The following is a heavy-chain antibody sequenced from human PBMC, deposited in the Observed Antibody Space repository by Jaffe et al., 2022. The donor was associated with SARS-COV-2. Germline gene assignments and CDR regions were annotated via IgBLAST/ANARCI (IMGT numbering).Heavy chain of an antibody. V-gene: IGHV3-15*01. CDR3: TTVQPGPQYYDFWSGYYYYGMDV. CDR2: IKSKTDGGTT. D-gene: IGHD3-3*01. J-gene: IGHJ6*02. Sequence: EVQLVESGGGLVKPGGSLRLSCAASGFTFSNAWMSWVRQAPGKGLEWVGRIKSKTDGGTTDYAAPVKGRFTISRDDSKNTLYLQMNSLKTEDTAVYYCTTVQPGPQYYDFWSGYYYYGMDVWGQGTTVTVSS. CDR1: GFTFSNAW.